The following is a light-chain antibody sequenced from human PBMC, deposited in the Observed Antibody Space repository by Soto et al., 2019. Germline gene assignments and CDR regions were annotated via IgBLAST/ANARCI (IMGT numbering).Light chain of an antibody. CDR2: GAS. CDR3: QQYTNWPPWT. J-gene: IGKJ1*01. CDR1: QSVSSN. V-gene: IGKV3-15*01. Sequence: ELVMTQSQATLSVSPGERATLSCRASQSVSSNLAWYQQKPGQAPRLLIYGASTRATGIPARFSGSGSGTEFTLTISSLQSEDFAVYYCQQYTNWPPWTFGQGTNVEIK.